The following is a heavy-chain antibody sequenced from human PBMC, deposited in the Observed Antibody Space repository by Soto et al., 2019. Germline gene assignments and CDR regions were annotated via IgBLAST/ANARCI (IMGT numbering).Heavy chain of an antibody. Sequence: QVQLVESGGGVVQPGRSLRLSCAASGFIFSGYAMHWVRQSPGKGLEWLEHIWYDGGNKYYAESVKGRFTISRDNSKRKVYLQMNSLRAEDTAVYYCARDSRDGYNYEGNFDYWGPGTLVTVSS. CDR1: GFIFSGYA. D-gene: IGHD1-1*01. V-gene: IGHV3-33*01. CDR3: ARDSRDGYNYEGNFDY. CDR2: IWYDGGNK. J-gene: IGHJ4*02.